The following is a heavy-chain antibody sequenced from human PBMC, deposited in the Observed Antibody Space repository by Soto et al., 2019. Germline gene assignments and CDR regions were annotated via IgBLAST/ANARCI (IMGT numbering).Heavy chain of an antibody. CDR3: AIGGARGLSPFDY. CDR2: INPNTGVT. Sequence: QVQLVQSGAEMKKPGASVKVSCKASGYTFTGYYIHWVRQAPGLGLGWMGWINPNTGVTNYAQKFQDWVTVTRDTSISTAYMVLRRLTSDDTAVYYGAIGGARGLSPFDYWGQGTLVTVSS. CDR1: GYTFTGYY. J-gene: IGHJ4*02. V-gene: IGHV1-2*04. D-gene: IGHD3-10*01.